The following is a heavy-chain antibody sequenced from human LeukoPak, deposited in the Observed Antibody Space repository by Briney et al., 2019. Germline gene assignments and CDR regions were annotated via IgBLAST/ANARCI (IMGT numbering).Heavy chain of an antibody. J-gene: IGHJ4*02. D-gene: IGHD3-22*01. CDR2: IKQDGSEK. Sequence: GGSLRLSCAASGFTFSSYWMSWVRQAPGKGLEWVANIKQDGSEKYYVDSVKGRFTISRDNAKNSLYLQMNSLRAEDTAVYYCASRMYYDSSGYPAPWYWGQGTLVTVSS. CDR1: GFTFSSYW. V-gene: IGHV3-7*01. CDR3: ASRMYYDSSGYPAPWY.